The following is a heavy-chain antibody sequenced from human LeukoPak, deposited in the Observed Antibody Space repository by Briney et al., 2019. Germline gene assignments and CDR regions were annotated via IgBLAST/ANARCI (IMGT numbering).Heavy chain of an antibody. CDR2: INHSGST. D-gene: IGHD2-2*01. J-gene: IGHJ5*02. CDR1: GFSFNDAW. CDR3: ARRKRSGCSSTSCLLNWFDP. V-gene: IGHV4-34*01. Sequence: GSLRLSCAASGFSFNDAWMSWVRQAPGKGLEWIGEINHSGSTNYNPSLKSRVTISVDTSKNQFSLKLSSVTAADTAVYYCARRKRSGCSSTSCLLNWFDPWGQGTLVTVSS.